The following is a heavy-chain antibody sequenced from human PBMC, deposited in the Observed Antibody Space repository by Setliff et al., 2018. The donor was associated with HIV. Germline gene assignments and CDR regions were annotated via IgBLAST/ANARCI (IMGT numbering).Heavy chain of an antibody. Sequence: SETLSLTCTVSGGSISSYYWSWIRQPPGKGLEWVGSTYHSGTTYYNPSLESRVTTSVDTSKNQFSLKLNSVTAADTAVYYCARETNASGSLTAYWYFDLWGRGTLVTVSS. CDR1: GGSISSYY. D-gene: IGHD3-10*01. J-gene: IGHJ2*01. CDR2: TYHSGTT. CDR3: ARETNASGSLTAYWYFDL. V-gene: IGHV4-38-2*02.